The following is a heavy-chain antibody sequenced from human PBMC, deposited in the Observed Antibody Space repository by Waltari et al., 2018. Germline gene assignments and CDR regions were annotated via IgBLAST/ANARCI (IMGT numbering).Heavy chain of an antibody. D-gene: IGHD3-3*01. CDR3: ARAISYDFWSGYFRASAYGMDV. Sequence: QVQLQESGPGLVKPSETLSLTCAVSGYSISSGYYWGWIRQPPGKGLEWIGSIYHSGSTYYNPSLKSRVTISVDTSKNQFSLKLSSVTAADTAVYYCARAISYDFWSGYFRASAYGMDVWGQGTTVTVSS. J-gene: IGHJ6*02. CDR1: GYSISSGYY. V-gene: IGHV4-38-2*01. CDR2: IYHSGST.